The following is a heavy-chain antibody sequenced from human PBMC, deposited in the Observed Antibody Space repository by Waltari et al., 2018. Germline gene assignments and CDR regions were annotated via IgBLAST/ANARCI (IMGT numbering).Heavy chain of an antibody. D-gene: IGHD2-2*02. CDR2: FWFDGRAK. CDR3: AKDAFGNTYLDF. V-gene: IGHV3-30*02. Sequence: QVNLVESGGGVVQPGGSLRLSCTTSGFTFSNFGMHWVRQAPGKGLEVVGLFWFDGRAKFYADSVRGRCTNSRDNSARTLYLDMDSLRLDDTAMYYCAKDAFGNTYLDFWGQGTLVTVSS. J-gene: IGHJ4*02. CDR1: GFTFSNFG.